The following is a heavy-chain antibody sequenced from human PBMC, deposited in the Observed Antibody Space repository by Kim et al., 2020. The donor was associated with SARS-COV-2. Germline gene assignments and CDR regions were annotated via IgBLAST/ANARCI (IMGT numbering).Heavy chain of an antibody. CDR2: IYYSGST. CDR3: ARAPGLGTMIVVVTHFDY. J-gene: IGHJ4*02. V-gene: IGHV4-31*03. Sequence: SETLSLTCTVSGGSRSRGGYYWSWIRQHPGKGLEWIGYIYYSGSTYYNPSLKSRVTISVDTSKNQFSLKLSSVTAADTAVYYCARAPGLGTMIVVVTHFDYWGQGTLVTVSS. CDR1: GGSRSRGGYY. D-gene: IGHD3-22*01.